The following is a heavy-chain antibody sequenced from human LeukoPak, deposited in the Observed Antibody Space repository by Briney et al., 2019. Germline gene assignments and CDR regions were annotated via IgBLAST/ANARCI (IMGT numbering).Heavy chain of an antibody. D-gene: IGHD2-15*01. CDR1: GGSISSSSYY. J-gene: IGHJ4*02. CDR3: ARTVGYCSGGSSLHYFDY. CDR2: IYYSGST. Sequence: PSETLSISCTVSGGSISSSSYYWGWIRQPPGKGLEWIGSIYYSGSTYYNPSLKSRVTISVDTSKNQFSLKLSSVTAADTAVYYCARTVGYCSGGSSLHYFDYWGQGTLVTVSS. V-gene: IGHV4-39*07.